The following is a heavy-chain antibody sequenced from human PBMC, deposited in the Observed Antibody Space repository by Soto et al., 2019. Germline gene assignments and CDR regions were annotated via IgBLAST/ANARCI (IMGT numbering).Heavy chain of an antibody. CDR1: GFTFSSYG. D-gene: IGHD6-13*01. J-gene: IGHJ4*02. Sequence: QVQLVESGGGVVQPGRSLRLSCAASGFTFSSYGMHWVRQAPGKGLEWVAVISYDGSNKYYADSVKGRFTISRDNSKNTLYLQMNSLRAEDTAVYYCAKEESSSWYVYWGQGTLVTVSS. V-gene: IGHV3-30*18. CDR3: AKEESSSWYVY. CDR2: ISYDGSNK.